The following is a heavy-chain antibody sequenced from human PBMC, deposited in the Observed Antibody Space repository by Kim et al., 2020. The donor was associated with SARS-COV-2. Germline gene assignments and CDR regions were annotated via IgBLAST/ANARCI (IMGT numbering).Heavy chain of an antibody. D-gene: IGHD3-10*01. J-gene: IGHJ4*02. CDR2: IYPGDSEI. CDR3: ARRFGSGSYDC. CDR1: GHTFSSYW. Sequence: GESLKISCKTSGHTFSSYWIGWVRQMPGKGLEWIGIIYPGDSEITYNPSLQGQVTISADRSISTAYLSLSSLKASDTAMYYCARRFGSGSYDCWGQGTLV. V-gene: IGHV5-51*01.